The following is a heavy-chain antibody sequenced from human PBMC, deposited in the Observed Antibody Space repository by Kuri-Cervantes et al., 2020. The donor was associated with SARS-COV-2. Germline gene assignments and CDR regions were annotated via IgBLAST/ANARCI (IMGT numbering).Heavy chain of an antibody. CDR2: IYYSGST. CDR1: GGSISGQY. V-gene: IGHV4-4*07. D-gene: IGHD6-6*01. J-gene: IGHJ4*02. Sequence: SETLSLTCTVSGGSISGQYCNWIRQSAGKGLEWIGRIYYSGSTNYNPSLKSRFTMSVETSKNEFSLRLSSVTAADTAVYYCARGDGRAARLVYWGQGTPVTVSS. CDR3: ARGDGRAARLVY.